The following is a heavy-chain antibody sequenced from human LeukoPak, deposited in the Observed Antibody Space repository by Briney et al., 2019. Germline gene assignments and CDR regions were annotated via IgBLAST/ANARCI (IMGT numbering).Heavy chain of an antibody. D-gene: IGHD5-24*01. CDR3: ARDNSVRDEAFWFYP. CDR2: ISPSGGST. CDR1: GYSFTSNY. J-gene: IGHJ5*02. V-gene: IGHV1-46*01. Sequence: ASLKLSCTASGYSFTSNYMHWVRQAPGQGPEWVGVISPSGGSTNYAQTFQGRVTLTRDMSTSTDYLQLSSLRAEDTAVYYCARDNSVRDEAFWFYPWGQGTLVTVSS.